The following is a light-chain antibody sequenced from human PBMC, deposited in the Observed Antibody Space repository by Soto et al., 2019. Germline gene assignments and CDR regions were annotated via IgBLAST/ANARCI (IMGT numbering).Light chain of an antibody. Sequence: IQMTQCPSSLSASVGDRGTITCRASQSISSYLNWYQQKPGKAPKLLIYAASSLQSGVPSRFSGSGSGTDFTLTISSLEPEDSAVYYCQQRHMWPITFGQGTRLEI. CDR1: QSISSY. J-gene: IGKJ5*01. CDR2: AAS. V-gene: IGKV1-39*01. CDR3: QQRHMWPIT.